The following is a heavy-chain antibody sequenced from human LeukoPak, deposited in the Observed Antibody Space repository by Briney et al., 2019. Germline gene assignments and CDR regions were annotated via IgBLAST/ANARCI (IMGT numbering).Heavy chain of an antibody. CDR3: ATLKCSSSWSYFDY. CDR1: GFGFAFSSYA. Sequence: GGSLRLSCATSGFGFAFSSYAVNWVRQAPGKGLEWVSAISGSGDTTYYTDSVKGRFTISRDNSKNTLYLQMNSLRAEDTAVYYCATLKCSSSWSYFDYWGQGTLVTVSS. J-gene: IGHJ4*02. CDR2: ISGSGDTT. V-gene: IGHV3-23*01. D-gene: IGHD6-13*01.